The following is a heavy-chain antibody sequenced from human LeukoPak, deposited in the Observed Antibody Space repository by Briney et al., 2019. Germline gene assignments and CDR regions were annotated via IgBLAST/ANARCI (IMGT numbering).Heavy chain of an antibody. Sequence: SETLSLTCTVSGGSASSDYWSWIRQSPGKGLEWVGYVYNSGDTGKNPSLKSRVTILLDTSKNQCSPKLTSVSAADTAVYYCARLKLGAYFDLWGRGTLVTVSS. CDR2: VYNSGDT. V-gene: IGHV4-59*08. D-gene: IGHD3-16*01. CDR3: ARLKLGAYFDL. CDR1: GGSASSDY. J-gene: IGHJ2*01.